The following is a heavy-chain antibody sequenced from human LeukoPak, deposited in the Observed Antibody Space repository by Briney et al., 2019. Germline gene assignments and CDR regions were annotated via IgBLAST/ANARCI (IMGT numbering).Heavy chain of an antibody. CDR1: GFTVSSNY. CDR2: IYSGGST. Sequence: GGSLRLSCAASGFTVSSNYMSWVRQAPGKGLEWVSVIYSGGSTYYADSVKGRFTISRHNSKNTLYLQMNSLRAEDTAVYYCARAADGSGSYYSGGAFDIWGQGTMVTVSS. CDR3: ARAADGSGSYYSGGAFDI. D-gene: IGHD3-10*01. J-gene: IGHJ3*02. V-gene: IGHV3-53*04.